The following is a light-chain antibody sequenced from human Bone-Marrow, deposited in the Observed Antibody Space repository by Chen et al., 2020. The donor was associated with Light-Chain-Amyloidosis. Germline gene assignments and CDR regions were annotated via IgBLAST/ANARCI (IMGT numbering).Light chain of an antibody. J-gene: IGLJ1*01. CDR3: SSYTSTFPYV. CDR2: DVS. CDR1: SRDVGRYNY. V-gene: IGLV2-14*03. Sequence: QSALTQPPSVSGSAGQSITISCPGTSRDVGRYNYVSWYQHHPGKVPKLIIHDVSDRPSGVSDRFSGSKSGNTASLTISGLQAEDEADYYCSSYTSTFPYVFGTGTRLTVL.